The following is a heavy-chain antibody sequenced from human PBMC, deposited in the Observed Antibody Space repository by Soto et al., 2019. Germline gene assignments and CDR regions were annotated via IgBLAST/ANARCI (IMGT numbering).Heavy chain of an antibody. CDR1: DDPICSYY. J-gene: IGHJ6*02. CDR2: IYYSGSP. Sequence: PSDTLSLTCTISDDPICSYYWSWIRQPPGKGLEWIGYIYYSGSPNYNPSLKSRVTMSVDKSKNQFSLKLSSVTAADTAVYYCARDLVVVVAATAPLGMDVWGQGTTVTVSS. V-gene: IGHV4-59*12. CDR3: ARDLVVVVAATAPLGMDV. D-gene: IGHD2-15*01.